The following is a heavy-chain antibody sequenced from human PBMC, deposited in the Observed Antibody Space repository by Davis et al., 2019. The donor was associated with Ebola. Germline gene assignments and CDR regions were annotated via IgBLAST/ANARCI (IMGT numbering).Heavy chain of an antibody. J-gene: IGHJ6*02. D-gene: IGHD2-2*01. Sequence: SETLSLTCAVYGGSFSGYYWRWIRQPPGKGLEWIGEINHSGSTNYNPSLKSRVTISVDTSKNQFSLKLSSVTAADTAVYYCARGRRVCSSTSCYFYYYYGMDVWGQGTTVTVSS. CDR2: INHSGST. CDR3: ARGRRVCSSTSCYFYYYYGMDV. CDR1: GGSFSGYY. V-gene: IGHV4-34*01.